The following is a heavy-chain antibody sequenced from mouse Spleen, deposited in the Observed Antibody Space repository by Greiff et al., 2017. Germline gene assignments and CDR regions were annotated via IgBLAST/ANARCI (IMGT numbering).Heavy chain of an antibody. J-gene: IGHJ1*01. Sequence: VQLKESGPGLVKPSQSLSLTCSVTGYSITSGYYWNWIRQFPGNKLEWMGYISYDGSNNYNPSLKNRISITRDTSKNQFFLKLNSVTTEDTATYYCVYYGNYDWYFDVWGAGTTVTVSS. CDR2: ISYDGSN. CDR1: GYSITSGYY. V-gene: IGHV3-6*01. CDR3: VYYGNYDWYFDV. D-gene: IGHD2-1*01.